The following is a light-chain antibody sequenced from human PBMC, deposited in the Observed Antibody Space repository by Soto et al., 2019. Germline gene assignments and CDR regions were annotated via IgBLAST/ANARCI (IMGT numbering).Light chain of an antibody. V-gene: IGLV1-44*01. Sequence: QSVLTQPHSASGTPGQRVTVSCTGSGSNIGTSSVHWFQQLPGTAPKLLISTTNQRPSGVPERFSGSKSGTSASLAISGPQSEDEADYYCAAWDDSLNGHVFGTGTKVTFL. CDR1: GSNIGTSS. CDR3: AAWDDSLNGHV. J-gene: IGLJ1*01. CDR2: TTN.